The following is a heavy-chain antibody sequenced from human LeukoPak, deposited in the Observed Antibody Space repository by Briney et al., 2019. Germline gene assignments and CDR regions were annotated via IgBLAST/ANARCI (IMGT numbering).Heavy chain of an antibody. D-gene: IGHD6-19*01. CDR1: GYTFNNYY. J-gene: IGHJ4*02. CDR2: INPSGGGT. Sequence: ASVKVSCTASGYTFNNYYMYWVRQAPGQGLEWMGMINPSGGGTSYAQKFRGRVTMTRDTSTRTVYMEVSSLKPEDTAVYYCARQGAYSSAIGMGYWGQGTLVTVSS. CDR3: ARQGAYSSAIGMGY. V-gene: IGHV1-46*02.